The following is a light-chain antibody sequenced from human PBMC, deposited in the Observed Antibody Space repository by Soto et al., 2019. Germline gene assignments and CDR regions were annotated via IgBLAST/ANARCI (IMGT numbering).Light chain of an antibody. Sequence: QSVLTQPPSVSGAPGRRVTISCTGSSSNIGAGYDVHWYQQLPGTAPKLLIYGNSNRPSGVPDLFSGSKSGTSASLAITGLQAEDEADYYCQSYDSSLSAPYVFGTGTKVTV. CDR2: GNS. J-gene: IGLJ1*01. V-gene: IGLV1-40*01. CDR1: SSNIGAGYD. CDR3: QSYDSSLSAPYV.